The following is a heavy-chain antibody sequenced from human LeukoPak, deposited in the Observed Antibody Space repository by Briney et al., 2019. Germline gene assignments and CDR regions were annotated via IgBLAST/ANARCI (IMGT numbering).Heavy chain of an antibody. Sequence: SETLSLTCTVSGGSISSSSYYWGWLRQPPGKGLEWIGSIYYSGSTYYSPSLKSRVTISVDTSKNHFSLKLSSVTAADTAVYYCARKPHYYGSEGYYYYMDVWGKGTTVTVSS. CDR3: ARKPHYYGSEGYYYYMDV. V-gene: IGHV4-39*02. J-gene: IGHJ6*03. D-gene: IGHD3-10*01. CDR2: IYYSGST. CDR1: GGSISSSSYY.